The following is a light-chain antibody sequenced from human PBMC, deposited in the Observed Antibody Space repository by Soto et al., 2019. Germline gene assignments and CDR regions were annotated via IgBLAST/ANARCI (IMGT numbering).Light chain of an antibody. CDR1: QSVSSSS. CDR3: QQYGNSPPWT. CDR2: GAS. J-gene: IGKJ1*01. Sequence: EIVLTQSPATLSLSPGERATLSCRASQSVSSSSLAWYQQKPGQAPRLLISGASSRATGIPDRFSGSGSGTDFNLTICRLEPEDLAVYYCQQYGNSPPWTFGRGNKVESK. V-gene: IGKV3-20*01.